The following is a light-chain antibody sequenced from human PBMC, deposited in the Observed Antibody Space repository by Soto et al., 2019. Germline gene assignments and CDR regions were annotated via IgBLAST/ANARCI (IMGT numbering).Light chain of an antibody. Sequence: IQLTQSPSSLSASVGDRVTITCRASQGISSYLGWYQQKPGRAPKLLIYDASNLEAGVPSRFRGSGSGTDFTFTISRLQPEDIATYYCQQYENLPTFGQGTRLEIK. J-gene: IGKJ5*01. CDR1: QGISSY. CDR3: QQYENLPT. V-gene: IGKV1-33*01. CDR2: DAS.